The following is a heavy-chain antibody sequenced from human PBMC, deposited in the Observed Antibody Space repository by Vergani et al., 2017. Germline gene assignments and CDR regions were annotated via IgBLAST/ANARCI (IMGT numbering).Heavy chain of an antibody. J-gene: IGHJ4*02. V-gene: IGHV3-15*01. Sequence: EVQLVESGGGLVKPGGSLRLSCAASGFTFSNAWMSWVRQAPGKGLEWVGRIKSKTDGGTTDYAAPVKGRFTISRDDSKNTLYLQMNSLKTEDTAVYYCASRTWSGSLDYWGQGTLVTVSS. CDR1: GFTFSNAW. CDR2: IKSKTDGGTT. CDR3: ASRTWSGSLDY. D-gene: IGHD1-26*01.